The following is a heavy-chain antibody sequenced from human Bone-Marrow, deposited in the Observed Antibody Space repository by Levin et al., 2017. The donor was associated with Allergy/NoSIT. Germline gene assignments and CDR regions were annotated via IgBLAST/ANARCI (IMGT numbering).Heavy chain of an antibody. CDR1: GYTFTSYD. V-gene: IGHV1-8*01. CDR3: ARRVYYDFWSGRDSANYYYGMDV. J-gene: IGHJ6*02. D-gene: IGHD3-3*01. CDR2: MNPNSGNT. Sequence: ASVKVSCKASGYTFTSYDINWVRQATGQGLEWMGWMNPNSGNTGYAQKFQGRVTMTRNTSISTAYMELSSLRSEDTAVYYCARRVYYDFWSGRDSANYYYGMDVWGQGTTVTVSS.